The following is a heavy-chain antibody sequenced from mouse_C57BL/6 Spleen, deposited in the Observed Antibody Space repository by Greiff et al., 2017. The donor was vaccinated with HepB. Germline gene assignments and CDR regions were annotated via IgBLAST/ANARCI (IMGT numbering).Heavy chain of an antibody. CDR1: GFTFTDYY. D-gene: IGHD1-1*01. V-gene: IGHV7-3*01. J-gene: IGHJ1*03. Sequence: EVHLVESGGGLVQPGGSLSLSCAASGFTFTDYYMSWVRQPPGKALEWLGFIRNKANGYTTEYSASVKGRFTISRDNSQSILYLQMNALRAEDSATYYCARYISSYGYFDVWGTGTTVTVSS. CDR3: ARYISSYGYFDV. CDR2: IRNKANGYTT.